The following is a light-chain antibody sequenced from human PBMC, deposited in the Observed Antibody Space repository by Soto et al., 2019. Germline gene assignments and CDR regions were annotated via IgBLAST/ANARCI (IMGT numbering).Light chain of an antibody. CDR2: ATS. CDR1: QNIFTY. Sequence: DIQVTQSPSSLSASVGDRVTITCRASQNIFTYLNWYQQRPGQAPNLLIYATSNLQSGVPSRFSGSGSGTDFTLTISSLQPEDFATYYCQHRYSSPTFGQGTKVDIK. V-gene: IGKV1-39*01. J-gene: IGKJ2*01. CDR3: QHRYSSPT.